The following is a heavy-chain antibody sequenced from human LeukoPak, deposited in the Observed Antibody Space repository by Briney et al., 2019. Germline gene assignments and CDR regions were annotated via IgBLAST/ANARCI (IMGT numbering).Heavy chain of an antibody. CDR3: ARDVTLGNSRHYGMDV. V-gene: IGHV1-69*13. CDR1: GGTFSSYA. J-gene: IGHJ6*02. D-gene: IGHD4-23*01. Sequence: ASVKVSRKASGGTFSSYAISWVRQAPGQGLEWMGGIIPIFGTANYAQKFQGRVTITADESTSTAYMELSSLRSEDTAVYYCARDVTLGNSRHYGMDVWGQGTTVTVSS. CDR2: IIPIFGTA.